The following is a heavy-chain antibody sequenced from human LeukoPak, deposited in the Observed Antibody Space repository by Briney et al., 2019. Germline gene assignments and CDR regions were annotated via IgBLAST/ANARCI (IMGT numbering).Heavy chain of an antibody. CDR1: GFTFSSYS. Sequence: GGSLRLSCAASGFTFSSYSMNWVRQAPGKGLEWVSYISSSSSTIYYADSVKGRFTISRDNAKNSLYLQMNSLRAEDTAVYYCAKLLWEDVYGMDVWGQGTTVTVSS. CDR3: AKLLWEDVYGMDV. J-gene: IGHJ6*02. D-gene: IGHD2/OR15-2a*01. CDR2: ISSSSSTI. V-gene: IGHV3-48*04.